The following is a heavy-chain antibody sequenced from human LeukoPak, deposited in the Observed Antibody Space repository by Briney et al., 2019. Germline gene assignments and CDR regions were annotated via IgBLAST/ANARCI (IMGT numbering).Heavy chain of an antibody. D-gene: IGHD4-23*01. Sequence: PGGSLRLSCAASGFTFSDHSMNWVRQAPGKGLEWVSYISSSSSFIYYADSVKGRFTISRDNAKNSLYLQMNSLRAEDTAVYYCARGIDYGANWDAFDIWGQGTMVTVSS. CDR1: GFTFSDHS. J-gene: IGHJ3*02. V-gene: IGHV3-48*01. CDR3: ARGIDYGANWDAFDI. CDR2: ISSSSSFI.